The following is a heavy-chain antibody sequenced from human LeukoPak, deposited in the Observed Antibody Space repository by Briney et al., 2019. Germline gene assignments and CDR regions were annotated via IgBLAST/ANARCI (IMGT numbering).Heavy chain of an antibody. CDR1: GFTFSSYD. J-gene: IGHJ4*02. D-gene: IGHD3-22*01. CDR2: ISSSGSSI. CDR3: ARDDPHDLLPLDS. Sequence: PGGSLRLSCAASGFTFSSYDMNWVRQAPGKGLEWVSYISSSGSSISCADSVKGRFTISRDNAKNSLYLQMNSLRAEDTAVYYCARDDPHDLLPLDSWGQGTLVTASS. V-gene: IGHV3-48*03.